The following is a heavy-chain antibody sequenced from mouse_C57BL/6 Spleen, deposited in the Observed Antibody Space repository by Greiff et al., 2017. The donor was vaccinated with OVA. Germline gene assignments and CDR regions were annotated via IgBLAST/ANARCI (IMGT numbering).Heavy chain of an antibody. V-gene: IGHV1-18*01. CDR2: INPNNGGT. D-gene: IGHD1-1*01. CDR1: GYTFTDYN. Sequence: EVQLQQSGPELVKPGASVKIPCKASGYTFTDYNMDWVKQSHGKSLEWIGDINPNNGGTIYNQKFKGKATLTVDKSSSTAYMELRSLTSEDTAVYYCARSIPSFITPYFDVWGTGTTVTVSS. J-gene: IGHJ1*03. CDR3: ARSIPSFITPYFDV.